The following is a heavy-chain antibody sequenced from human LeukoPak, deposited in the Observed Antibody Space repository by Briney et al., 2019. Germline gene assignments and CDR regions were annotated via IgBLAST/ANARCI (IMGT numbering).Heavy chain of an antibody. CDR1: GYSFTSYW. CDR3: ARLIGRDGYNGVFDY. V-gene: IGHV5-51*01. Sequence: GESLKISCKGSGYSFTSYWIGWVRQMPGKGLEWMGIIYPGDSDTRYSPSFQGQVTISADKSISTAYLQWSSLKASDTAMYYRARLIGRDGYNGVFDYWGQGTLVTVSS. J-gene: IGHJ4*02. D-gene: IGHD5-24*01. CDR2: IYPGDSDT.